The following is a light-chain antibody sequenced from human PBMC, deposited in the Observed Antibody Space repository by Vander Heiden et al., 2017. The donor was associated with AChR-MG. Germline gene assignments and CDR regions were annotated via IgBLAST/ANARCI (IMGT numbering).Light chain of an antibody. CDR3: QQYNHRRT. Sequence: EIVLTQSPATLSVSPGEGATLSCRASQSVSNDLAWYQQKPGQAPMLLIHDASTRATGIPARCSGSGSGTDFTLTISSLQSEDFALYHCQQYNHRRTFGGGTTVEIK. V-gene: IGKV3-15*01. J-gene: IGKJ4*01. CDR1: QSVSND. CDR2: DAS.